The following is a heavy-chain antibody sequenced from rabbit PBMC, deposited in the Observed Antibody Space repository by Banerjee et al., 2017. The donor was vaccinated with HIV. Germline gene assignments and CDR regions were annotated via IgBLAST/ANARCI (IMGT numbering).Heavy chain of an antibody. CDR3: ARTYAASVYDGWAL. D-gene: IGHD4-2*01. CDR2: IYTGSSGTT. J-gene: IGHJ6*01. CDR1: GFSFSSSYW. V-gene: IGHV1S45*01. Sequence: QEQLVESGGGLVQPEGSLTLTCTAFGFSFSSSYWICWVRQAPGKGLEWIGCIYTGSSGTTYYASWAKGRFTISKTSSTTVTLQMTSLTAADTATYFCARTYAASVYDGWALWGPGTLVTVS.